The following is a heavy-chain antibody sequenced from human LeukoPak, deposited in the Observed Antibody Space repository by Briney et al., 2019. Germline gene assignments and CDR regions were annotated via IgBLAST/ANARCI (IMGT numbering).Heavy chain of an antibody. CDR2: ISSSSTIT. D-gene: IGHD3-10*01. Sequence: GGSLRLSCAASGFTFSNYNINWVRQAPGKGLEWVSCISSSSTITYYADSVKGRFTISRDTAKNSLYLQMNSLRDEDTAVYYCARDPHPVRGVIPYYFDNWGQGTLVTVSS. J-gene: IGHJ4*02. CDR3: ARDPHPVRGVIPYYFDN. CDR1: GFTFSNYN. V-gene: IGHV3-48*02.